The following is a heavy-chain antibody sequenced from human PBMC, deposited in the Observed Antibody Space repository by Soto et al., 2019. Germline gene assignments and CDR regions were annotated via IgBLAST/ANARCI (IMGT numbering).Heavy chain of an antibody. J-gene: IGHJ6*03. CDR2: MNPNSGNT. CDR3: ARLLRYFDWLFTGYYYYYMDV. V-gene: IGHV1-8*01. Sequence: ASVKVSCKASGYTFTSYDINWVRQATGQGLEWMGWMNPNSGNTGYAQKFQGRVTMTRNTSISTAYMELSSLRSEDTAVYYCARLLRYFDWLFTGYYYYYMDVWGKGTTVTVSS. CDR1: GYTFTSYD. D-gene: IGHD3-9*01.